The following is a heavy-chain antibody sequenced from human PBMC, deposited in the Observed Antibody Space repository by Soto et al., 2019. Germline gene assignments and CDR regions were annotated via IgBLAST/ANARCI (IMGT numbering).Heavy chain of an antibody. CDR3: ARAKGTYYDFWSGPGGRIVYYYGMDV. Sequence: SETLSLTCAVYGGSFSGYYWSWIRQPPGKGLEWIGEINHSGSTNYNPSLKSRVTISVDTSKNQFSLKLSSVTAADTAVYYCARAKGTYYDFWSGPGGRIVYYYGMDVWGQGATVTVSS. J-gene: IGHJ6*02. V-gene: IGHV4-34*01. D-gene: IGHD3-3*01. CDR2: INHSGST. CDR1: GGSFSGYY.